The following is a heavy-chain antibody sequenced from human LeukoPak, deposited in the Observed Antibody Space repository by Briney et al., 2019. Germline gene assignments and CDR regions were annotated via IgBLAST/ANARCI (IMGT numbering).Heavy chain of an antibody. D-gene: IGHD3-22*01. V-gene: IGHV3-53*01. CDR3: ARPRGKYYYDSSGYSNFDY. CDR2: IYSGGTT. CDR1: GFTVSGNY. Sequence: GGSLRLSCAVSGFTVSGNYMSWVRQAPGKGLEWVSLIYSGGTTYYADSVKGRFTISRDNSKNTLYLQMNSLRAEDTAVYYCARPRGKYYYDSSGYSNFDYWGQGTLVTVSS. J-gene: IGHJ4*02.